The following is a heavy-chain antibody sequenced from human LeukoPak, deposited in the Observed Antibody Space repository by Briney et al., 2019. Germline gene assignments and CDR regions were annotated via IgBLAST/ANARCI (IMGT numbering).Heavy chain of an antibody. Sequence: GGSLRLSCAASGFTFSSYWMHWVRQAPGKGLVWVSRINSDGSSTTYADSVKGRFTISRDNAKNTLYLQMNSLRAKDTAVYYCARGTGYAVFDIWGQGTMVTVSS. CDR2: INSDGSST. CDR3: ARGTGYAVFDI. D-gene: IGHD5-12*01. CDR1: GFTFSSYW. J-gene: IGHJ3*02. V-gene: IGHV3-74*01.